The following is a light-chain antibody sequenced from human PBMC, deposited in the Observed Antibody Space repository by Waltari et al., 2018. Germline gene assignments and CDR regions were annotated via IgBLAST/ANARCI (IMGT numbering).Light chain of an antibody. CDR3: QQDNNYPFT. J-gene: IGKJ4*01. Sequence: AIQLTQSPSFLSASVGDRVTITCRASHGIRTDVGWYQQKPGKAPKLLIYAASILQSGVPWRFSGSGSGTDFTITISSLQPEDFRDYYCQQDNNYPFTFGRGTKVEIK. CDR1: HGIRTD. CDR2: AAS. V-gene: IGKV1-6*01.